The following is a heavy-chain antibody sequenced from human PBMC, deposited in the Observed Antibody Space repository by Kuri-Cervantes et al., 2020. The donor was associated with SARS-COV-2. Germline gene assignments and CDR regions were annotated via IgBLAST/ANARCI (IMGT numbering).Heavy chain of an antibody. Sequence: GESLKISCAASGFTFSGSAMHWVRQASGKGLEWVGRIRSKANSYATAYAASVKGRFTISRDDSKNTAYLQVNSLKTEDTAVYYCTSLSTVAPFDYWGQGTLVTVSS. D-gene: IGHD4-11*01. CDR2: IRSKANSYAT. J-gene: IGHJ4*02. V-gene: IGHV3-73*01. CDR3: TSLSTVAPFDY. CDR1: GFTFSGSA.